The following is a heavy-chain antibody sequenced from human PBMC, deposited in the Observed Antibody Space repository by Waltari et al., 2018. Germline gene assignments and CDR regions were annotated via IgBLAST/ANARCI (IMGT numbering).Heavy chain of an antibody. Sequence: QVQLVESGGGVVQPGRSLRLSCAASGFTFSSYGLHWVRQAPGKGLEWVAVIWYDGSNKYYADSVKGRFTISRDNSKNTLYLQMNSLRAEDTAVYYCARDRRVKAAAGRAFGYWGQGTLVTVSS. CDR3: ARDRRVKAAAGRAFGY. V-gene: IGHV3-33*01. CDR1: GFTFSSYG. D-gene: IGHD6-13*01. CDR2: IWYDGSNK. J-gene: IGHJ4*02.